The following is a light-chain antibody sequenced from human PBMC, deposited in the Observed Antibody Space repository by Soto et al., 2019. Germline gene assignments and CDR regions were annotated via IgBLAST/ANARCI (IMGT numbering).Light chain of an antibody. CDR1: QAISNY. Sequence: DIQMTQSPSSLSASVGDRVTITCRASQAISNYLAWYQQKPGTVPKLLIYAASTLQSGVPSRFSGSGSGTDFTLTISSLQPEDVATYFCQKYSSAPYTVGQGTKLEIK. V-gene: IGKV1-27*01. CDR2: AAS. J-gene: IGKJ2*01. CDR3: QKYSSAPYT.